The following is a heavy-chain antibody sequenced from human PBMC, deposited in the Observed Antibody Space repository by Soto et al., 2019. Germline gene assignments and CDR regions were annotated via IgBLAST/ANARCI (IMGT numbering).Heavy chain of an antibody. CDR1: GFTFGDYA. D-gene: IGHD2-15*01. J-gene: IGHJ4*02. V-gene: IGHV3-49*04. Sequence: GGSLRLSCTASGFTFGDYAMSWVRQAPGKGLEWVGFIRSKAYGVTTEYAASVKGRFTISRDDSKSIAYLQMNSLKTEDTAVYYCTLSGKGIDYWGQGTLVTVSS. CDR2: IRSKAYGVTT. CDR3: TLSGKGIDY.